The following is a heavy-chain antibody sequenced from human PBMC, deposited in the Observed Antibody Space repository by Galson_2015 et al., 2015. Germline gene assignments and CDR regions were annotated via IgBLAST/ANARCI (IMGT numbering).Heavy chain of an antibody. CDR2: IWYGGSNK. CDR3: ARDSEQLVRNFDY. D-gene: IGHD6-6*01. CDR1: GFTVSSNY. V-gene: IGHV3-33*08. Sequence: SLRLSCAASGFTVSSNYMNWVRQAPGKGLEWVAVIWYGGSNKYYADSVKGRFTISRDNSKNTLYLQMNSLRAEDTAVYYCARDSEQLVRNFDYWGQGTLVTVSS. J-gene: IGHJ4*02.